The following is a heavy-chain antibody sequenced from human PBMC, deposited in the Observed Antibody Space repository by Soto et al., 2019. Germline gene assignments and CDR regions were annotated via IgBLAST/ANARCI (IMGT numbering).Heavy chain of an antibody. D-gene: IGHD3-10*01. CDR1: GFTFSNYI. CDR2: ILHDGNNK. CDR3: ARDDEDGSYCDLGY. V-gene: IGHV3-30-3*01. Sequence: QVQLVESGGGVVQPGRSLRLSCAASGFTFSNYIMHWVRQAPGKGLEWVAIILHDGNNKYYADSVKGRFTISRDNSKNTLYLQMNNLRTEDTAIYYCARDDEDGSYCDLGYWGQGTLVTVSS. J-gene: IGHJ4*02.